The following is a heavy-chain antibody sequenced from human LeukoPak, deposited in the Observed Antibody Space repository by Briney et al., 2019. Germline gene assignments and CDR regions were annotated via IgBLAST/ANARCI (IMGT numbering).Heavy chain of an antibody. J-gene: IGHJ4*02. CDR3: ARDDEVGAPDY. D-gene: IGHD1-26*01. CDR2: INPSGGST. Sequence: ASVKVSCKASGYTFTSYYMHWVRQAPGQGVEWMGIINPSGGSTSYAQKFQGRVTMTRDTSTGTVYMELSSLRSEDTAVYYCARDDEVGAPDYWGQGTLVTVSS. CDR1: GYTFTSYY. V-gene: IGHV1-46*01.